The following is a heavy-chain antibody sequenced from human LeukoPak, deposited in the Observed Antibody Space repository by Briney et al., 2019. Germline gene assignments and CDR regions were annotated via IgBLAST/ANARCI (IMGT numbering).Heavy chain of an antibody. D-gene: IGHD2-2*03. Sequence: QAGGSLRLSCAASGFTFTYAWMSWVRQAPGKGLEWVAVIWYDGSNKYYADSVKGRFTISRDNSKNTLYLQMNSLRAEDTAVYYCARVGYCSSTSCNYYYYGMDVWGQGTTVTVSS. CDR3: ARVGYCSSTSCNYYYYGMDV. CDR1: GFTFTYAW. CDR2: IWYDGSNK. J-gene: IGHJ6*02. V-gene: IGHV3-33*08.